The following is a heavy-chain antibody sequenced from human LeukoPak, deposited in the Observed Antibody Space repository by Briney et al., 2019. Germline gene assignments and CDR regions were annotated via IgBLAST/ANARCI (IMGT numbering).Heavy chain of an antibody. CDR2: IYYSGST. CDR1: GGSISSGGYY. Sequence: SETLSLTCTVSGGSISSGGYYWSWIRQHPGKGLEWIGYIYYSGSTYYNPSLKSRVTISVDTSKNQFSLKLNSVTAADTAVYYCARDGGYVYGDYAYFDYWGQGTLVTVSS. V-gene: IGHV4-31*03. D-gene: IGHD4-17*01. J-gene: IGHJ4*02. CDR3: ARDGGYVYGDYAYFDY.